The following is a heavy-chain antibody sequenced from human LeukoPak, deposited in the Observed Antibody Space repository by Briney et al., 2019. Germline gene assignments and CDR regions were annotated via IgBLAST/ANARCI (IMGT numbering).Heavy chain of an antibody. CDR3: ASAAGMSAHYRN. CDR1: GYTFTSYY. Sequence: ASVKVSCKASGYTFTSYYMHWVRQAPGQGLEWMGIINPSGGSTSYAQKFQGRVTMTRDMSTSTVYMELSSLRSEDTAVYYCASAAGMSAHYRNWGQGTLVTVSS. D-gene: IGHD3-16*02. CDR2: INPSGGST. J-gene: IGHJ4*02. V-gene: IGHV1-46*01.